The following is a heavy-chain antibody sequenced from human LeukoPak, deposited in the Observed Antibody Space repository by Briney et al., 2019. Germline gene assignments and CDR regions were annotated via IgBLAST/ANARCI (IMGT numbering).Heavy chain of an antibody. J-gene: IGHJ4*02. Sequence: PSETLSLTCTVSGGSISSYYWSWIRQPPGKGLEWIGYIYYSGSTNYNPSLKSRVTISVDTSKNQFSLKLSSVTAADTAVYYCAREFRGSYALDYWGQGTLATVSS. V-gene: IGHV4-59*01. CDR1: GGSISSYY. CDR2: IYYSGST. CDR3: AREFRGSYALDY. D-gene: IGHD1-26*01.